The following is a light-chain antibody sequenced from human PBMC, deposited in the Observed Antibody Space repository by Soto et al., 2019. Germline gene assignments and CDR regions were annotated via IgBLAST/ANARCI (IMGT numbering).Light chain of an antibody. CDR1: SSDVGAYNY. J-gene: IGLJ1*01. CDR2: HVT. CDR3: CSYTTSNTFV. V-gene: IGLV2-14*01. Sequence: QTVLTQPASVSGSLGQSITISCSGTSSDVGAYNYVSWYQQYPGKAPKLMIYHVTDRPSGVSNRVSGSKSGNTASLNIAGLQAEDGADYYCCSYTTSNTFVFGTGTKVTVL.